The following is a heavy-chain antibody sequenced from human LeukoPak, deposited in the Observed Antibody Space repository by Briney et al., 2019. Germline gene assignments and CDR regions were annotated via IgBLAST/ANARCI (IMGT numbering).Heavy chain of an antibody. D-gene: IGHD2-15*01. CDR3: ARGGYCSGGSCPDY. Sequence: SETLSLTCTVSGGSISSSSYYWGWIRQPPGKGLEWIGSIYYSGSTYYNPSLKSRVTISVDTSKSQFSLKLSSVTAADTAVYYCARGGYCSGGSCPDYWGQGTLVTVSS. CDR2: IYYSGST. J-gene: IGHJ4*02. CDR1: GGSISSSSYY. V-gene: IGHV4-39*01.